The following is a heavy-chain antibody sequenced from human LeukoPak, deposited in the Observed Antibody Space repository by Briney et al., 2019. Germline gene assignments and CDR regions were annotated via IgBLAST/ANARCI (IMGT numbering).Heavy chain of an antibody. V-gene: IGHV1-69*05. Sequence: SVKVSCKASGGTFSSYAISWVRQAPGQGLEWMGGIIPIFGTANYAQKFQGRVTITTDESTSTAYMELSSLRSEDTVVYYCARGVIDRNYYYYMDVWGKGTTVTVSS. CDR1: GGTFSSYA. J-gene: IGHJ6*03. CDR2: IIPIFGTA. CDR3: ARGVIDRNYYYYMDV.